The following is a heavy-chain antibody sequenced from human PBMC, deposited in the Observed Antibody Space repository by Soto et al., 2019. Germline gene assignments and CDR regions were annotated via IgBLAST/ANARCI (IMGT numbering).Heavy chain of an antibody. D-gene: IGHD3-3*01. J-gene: IGHJ6*02. CDR3: ARDGMTYFWSGYLSSVGMDV. Sequence: QVQLVQYVAEVKKPGASVKVSCKASGYTFTSYGIRWVLQDPGQGLEWMGWISAYNGNTNYEQKLQGRVTMTTDTPTRTSDMERRSLRSDATSVYYRARDGMTYFWSGYLSSVGMDVWGQGNTVTVSS. CDR1: GYTFTSYG. CDR2: ISAYNGNT. V-gene: IGHV1-18*01.